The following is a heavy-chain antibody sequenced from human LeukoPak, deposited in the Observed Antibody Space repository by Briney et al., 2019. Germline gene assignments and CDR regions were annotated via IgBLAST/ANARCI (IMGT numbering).Heavy chain of an antibody. V-gene: IGHV5-51*01. Sequence: GESLKTSCQVSGYIFTNYWIGWVRQMPGKGLESMGIIYPADSDTTYSPSFQGQVTISADKSISTVYLQWSSLKASDTAMYYCARRNGDYAVDYWGQGTLVTVSS. D-gene: IGHD4-17*01. CDR1: GYIFTNYW. CDR3: ARRNGDYAVDY. J-gene: IGHJ4*02. CDR2: IYPADSDT.